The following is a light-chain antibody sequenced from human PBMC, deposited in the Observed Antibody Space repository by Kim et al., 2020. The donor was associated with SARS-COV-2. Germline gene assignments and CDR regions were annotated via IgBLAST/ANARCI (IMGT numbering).Light chain of an antibody. CDR2: AAS. V-gene: IGKV1-27*01. Sequence: AYVGDRVTMTCRASQEISNYLAWFQLKPGKAPKLLIYAASGLKPGVPSRFSGSGSGTDFTLTGTSLQPEDVATYYCQKCDSAPWTFGQGTKVDIK. CDR1: QEISNY. J-gene: IGKJ1*01. CDR3: QKCDSAPWT.